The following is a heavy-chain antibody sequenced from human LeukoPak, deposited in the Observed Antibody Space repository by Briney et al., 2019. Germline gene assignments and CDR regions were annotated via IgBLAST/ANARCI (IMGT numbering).Heavy chain of an antibody. V-gene: IGHV4-39*01. J-gene: IGHJ4*02. CDR3: ARGDDYGDIRNDY. Sequence: SQTLSLTCTVSGGSISSGSYYWGWIRQPPGKGLEWIGSIYYSGSTYYNPSLKSRVTISVDTSKNQFSLKLSSVTAADTAVYYCARGDDYGDIRNDYWGQGTLVTVSS. CDR2: IYYSGST. D-gene: IGHD4-17*01. CDR1: GGSISSGSYY.